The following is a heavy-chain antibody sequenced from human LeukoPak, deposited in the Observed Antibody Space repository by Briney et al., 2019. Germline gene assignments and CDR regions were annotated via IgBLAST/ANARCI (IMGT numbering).Heavy chain of an antibody. D-gene: IGHD3-22*01. V-gene: IGHV3-64*03. J-gene: IGHJ4*02. Sequence: GGSLTLSCSASGFTFSKNAMHWVAQAPGKGLEFVSAISSNGGTTYYADSVKGRFTISRDNSKKTLYLQMSSLRAEDTAVYYCASTYYYDSSGYYPFDYWGQGTLVTVSS. CDR3: ASTYYYDSSGYYPFDY. CDR1: GFTFSKNA. CDR2: ISSNGGTT.